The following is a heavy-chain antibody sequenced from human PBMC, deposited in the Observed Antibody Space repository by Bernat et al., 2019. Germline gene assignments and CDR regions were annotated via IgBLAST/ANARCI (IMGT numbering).Heavy chain of an antibody. V-gene: IGHV1-69*02. J-gene: IGHJ6*02. Sequence: QVQLVQSGAEVKKPGSSVKVSCKASGGTFSSYTISWVRQAPGQGLEWMGRIIPILGIANYAQKFQGRVTITADKSTSTAYMELSSLRSEDTAVYYCASPPLWFGELSGKDWNLHPTTYYYGMDVWGQGTTVTVSS. D-gene: IGHD3-10*01. CDR2: IIPILGIA. CDR3: ASPPLWFGELSGKDWNLHPTTYYYGMDV. CDR1: GGTFSSYT.